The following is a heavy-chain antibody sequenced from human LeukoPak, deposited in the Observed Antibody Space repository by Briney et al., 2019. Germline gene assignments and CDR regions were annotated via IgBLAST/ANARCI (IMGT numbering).Heavy chain of an antibody. D-gene: IGHD2-15*01. J-gene: IGHJ6*02. CDR3: ARVSIVVDPHYYYDMDV. CDR2: ISAYNGNT. Sequence: GASVKVSCKASGGTFSSYDISWVRQAPGQGLEWMGWISAYNGNTNYAQKLQGRVTMTTDTSTSTAYMELRSLRSDDTAVYYCARVSIVVDPHYYYDMDVWGQGTTVTVSS. CDR1: GGTFSSYD. V-gene: IGHV1-18*01.